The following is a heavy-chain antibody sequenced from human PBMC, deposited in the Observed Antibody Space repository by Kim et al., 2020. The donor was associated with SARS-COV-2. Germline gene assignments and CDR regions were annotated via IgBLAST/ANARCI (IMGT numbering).Heavy chain of an antibody. J-gene: IGHJ6*02. D-gene: IGHD2-15*01. CDR1: GYTSTSYD. V-gene: IGHV1-8*01. CDR3: AKVVVVAATRQLRYYYYGMDV. CDR2: MNPNSGNT. Sequence: ASVKVSCKASGYTSTSYDINWVRQATGQGLEWMGWMNPNSGNTGYAQKFQGRVTMTRNTSISTAYMELSSLRSEDTAVYYCAKVVVVAATRQLRYYYYGMDVWGQGTTVTVSS.